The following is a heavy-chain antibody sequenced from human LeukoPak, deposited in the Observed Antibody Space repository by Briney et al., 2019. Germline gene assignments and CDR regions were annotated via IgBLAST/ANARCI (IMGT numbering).Heavy chain of an antibody. CDR3: AKDPNGDYVGAFDF. CDR1: GFPFSTYA. J-gene: IGHJ3*01. D-gene: IGHD4-17*01. CDR2: IHGNGGST. V-gene: IGHV3-23*01. Sequence: GGSLRLSRAASGFPFSTYAMNWVRQAPGKGLEWVSSIHGNGGSTYYADSVKGRFTVSRDNSKNTLYLQMNSLRVEDTAIYYCAKDPNGDYVGAFDFWGQGTMVTVSS.